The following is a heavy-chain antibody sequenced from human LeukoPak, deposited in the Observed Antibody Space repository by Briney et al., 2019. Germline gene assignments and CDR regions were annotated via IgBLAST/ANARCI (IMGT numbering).Heavy chain of an antibody. Sequence: GRSLRPSRAASGFTLRTYTMTSVRRAPGQGLEWAALISHDGFNKYYAESVKGRFTISRDNSKISLYLQRNSLRAEDTAVYYCARAVTYYYDSSGEHTFDYWGQGNLVTVSS. CDR1: GFTLRTYT. V-gene: IGHV3-30*04. CDR3: ARAVTYYYDSSGEHTFDY. J-gene: IGHJ4*02. D-gene: IGHD3-22*01. CDR2: ISHDGFNK.